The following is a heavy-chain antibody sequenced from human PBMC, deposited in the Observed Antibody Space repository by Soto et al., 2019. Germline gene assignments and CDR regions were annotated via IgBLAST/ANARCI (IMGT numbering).Heavy chain of an antibody. Sequence: PRXSLRLSCTASEFTFDSYRINWVPQAPGKGLEWVSYIDSSSSNKHYADSVKGRFTISRDNAKNALYLQMSSLRHEDTAVYYCARDDDSAMALNFDYWGQGTLVTVSS. CDR1: EFTFDSYR. J-gene: IGHJ4*02. CDR2: IDSSSSNK. CDR3: ARDDDSAMALNFDY. D-gene: IGHD5-18*01. V-gene: IGHV3-48*02.